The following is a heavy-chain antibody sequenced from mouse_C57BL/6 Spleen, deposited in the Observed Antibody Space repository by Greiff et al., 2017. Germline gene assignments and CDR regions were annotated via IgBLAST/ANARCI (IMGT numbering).Heavy chain of an antibody. V-gene: IGHV1-64*01. CDR2: IHPNSGST. D-gene: IGHD1-1*01. CDR3: ARMTTVVATRGKFDY. CDR1: GYTFTSYW. J-gene: IGHJ2*01. Sequence: VQLQQPGAELVKPGASVKLSCKASGYTFTSYWMHWVKQRPGQGLEWIGMIHPNSGSTNYNEKFKSKATLTVDKSSSTAYMQLSSLTSEDSAVYYCARMTTVVATRGKFDYWGQGTTLTVSS.